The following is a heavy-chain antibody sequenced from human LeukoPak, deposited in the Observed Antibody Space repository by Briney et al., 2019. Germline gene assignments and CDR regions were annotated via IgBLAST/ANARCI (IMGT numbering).Heavy chain of an antibody. CDR2: INPNSGGT. CDR3: ARDNSSVYYY. D-gene: IGHD3-22*01. CDR1: RYIFTGYH. J-gene: IGHJ4*02. Sequence: GASVKVSCQASRYIFTGYHMHWVRQAPGQGLEWMGWINPNSGGTNYAQNFQGRVTMPRDTSISTASAGVRRLRPGITAVYYCARDNSSVYYYWGQGTLVTVSS. V-gene: IGHV1-2*02.